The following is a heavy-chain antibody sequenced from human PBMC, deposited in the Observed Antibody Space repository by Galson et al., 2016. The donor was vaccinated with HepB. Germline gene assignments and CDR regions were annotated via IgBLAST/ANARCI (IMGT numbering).Heavy chain of an antibody. CDR3: AIAPPRGAIKYYYFGMDV. V-gene: IGHV1-69*06. D-gene: IGHD3-10*01. J-gene: IGHJ6*02. CDR1: GGTFSTYA. CDR2: IIPIFGTP. Sequence: SVKVSCKASGGTFSTYAISWVRQAPGQGLEWMGGIIPIFGTPNYAQKFQDRVTITADKSTSTAYMELSSLTSEDTAVYYRAIAPPRGAIKYYYFGMDVWGQGTTVTVSS.